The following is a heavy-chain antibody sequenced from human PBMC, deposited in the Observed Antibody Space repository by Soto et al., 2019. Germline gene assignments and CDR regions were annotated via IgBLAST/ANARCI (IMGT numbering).Heavy chain of an antibody. V-gene: IGHV4-31*03. CDR3: ARSLHYDYVWGSSDYYYYGTDV. D-gene: IGHD3-16*01. CDR2: IYYSGST. Sequence: SETLSLTCTVSGGSISSGGYYWSWIRQHPGKGLEWIGYIYYSGSTYYNPSLKSRVTISVDTSKNQFSLKLSSVTAADTAVYYCARSLHYDYVWGSSDYYYYGTDVWGQGTTVTVSS. J-gene: IGHJ6*02. CDR1: GGSISSGGYY.